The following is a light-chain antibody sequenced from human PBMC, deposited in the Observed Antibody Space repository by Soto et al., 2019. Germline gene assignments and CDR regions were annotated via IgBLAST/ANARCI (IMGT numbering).Light chain of an antibody. CDR3: SSYTTSYTQV. CDR2: EVS. J-gene: IGLJ3*02. Sequence: QSVLTQPASVSGSPGQSITISCTGSSSDVGGYNYVSWYQHHPGKVPKLMIYEVSSRPSGVSNRFSGSKSGNTASLSISGLQAEDEADYYCSSYTTSYTQVFGGGTKLTVL. V-gene: IGLV2-14*01. CDR1: SSDVGGYNY.